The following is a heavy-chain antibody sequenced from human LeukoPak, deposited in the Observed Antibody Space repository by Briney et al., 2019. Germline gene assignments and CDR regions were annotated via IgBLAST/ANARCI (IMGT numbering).Heavy chain of an antibody. J-gene: IGHJ2*01. D-gene: IGHD4-17*01. CDR3: ARAGGVTTAPLDLDI. V-gene: IGHV4-59*01. Sequence: SETLSLTCSVSGDSIRNYYWSWIRQPPGKGLERVGHIHYSGNTDYNPSLKSRVTISLDVSKNQFFLKLNSVTAADTAVYYCARAGGVTTAPLDLDIWGRGTQVTVSA. CDR1: GDSIRNYY. CDR2: IHYSGNT.